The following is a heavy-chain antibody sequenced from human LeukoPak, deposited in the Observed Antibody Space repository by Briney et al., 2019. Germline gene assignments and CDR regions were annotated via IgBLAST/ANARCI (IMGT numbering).Heavy chain of an antibody. CDR2: IYYSGST. D-gene: IGHD6-13*01. Sequence: SETLSLTCTVPGGSISSGGYYWSWIRQHPGKGLECIGYIYYSGSTYYNPSLKSRVTISVDTSKNQFSLKLSSVTAADTAVYYCARDVAAAGTPLNWFDPWGQGTLVTVSS. J-gene: IGHJ5*02. CDR1: GGSISSGGYY. CDR3: ARDVAAAGTPLNWFDP. V-gene: IGHV4-31*03.